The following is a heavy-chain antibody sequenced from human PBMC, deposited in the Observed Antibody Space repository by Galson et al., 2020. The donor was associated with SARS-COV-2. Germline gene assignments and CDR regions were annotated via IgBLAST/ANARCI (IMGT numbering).Heavy chain of an antibody. CDR2: IYYSGGT. Sequence: SETLSLTCSVSGGSMSRYYWSWIRQSPGKGLERIGNIYYSGGTKYNPSLKSRVSMSVDTSENQFSLKLNSVTAADTAVYYCARVGGNDGWNWFDPWGQGTLVTVSS. V-gene: IGHV4-59*01. J-gene: IGHJ5*02. CDR1: GGSMSRYY. CDR3: ARVGGNDGWNWFDP. D-gene: IGHD1-1*01.